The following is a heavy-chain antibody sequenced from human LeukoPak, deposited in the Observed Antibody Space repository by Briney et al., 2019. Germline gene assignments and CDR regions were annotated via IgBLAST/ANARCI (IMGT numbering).Heavy chain of an antibody. CDR1: GYSISSGDY. CDR3: ARVRTAISPDY. J-gene: IGHJ4*02. CDR2: IYHSGST. D-gene: IGHD2-2*02. V-gene: IGHV4-38-2*02. Sequence: KPSETLSLTCTVSGYSISSGDYWGWIRQPPGKGLEWIGSIYHSGSTYSNPSLKSRVTISVDTSKNQFSLRLSSVTAADTAVYYCARVRTAISPDYCGQGTLVTVSS.